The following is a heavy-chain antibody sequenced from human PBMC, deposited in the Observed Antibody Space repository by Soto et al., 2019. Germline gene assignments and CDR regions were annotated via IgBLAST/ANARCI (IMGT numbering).Heavy chain of an antibody. CDR3: ARDLGGFPDY. J-gene: IGHJ4*02. V-gene: IGHV1-18*01. D-gene: IGHD5-12*01. CDR1: GYSFTSDG. CDR2: ISAYNGNR. Sequence: QVQLVQSGAEVKKLGASVKVSCKASGYSFTSDGISWVRQAPGQGLEWMGWISAYNGNRKYAQKFQGRVTMTTDTSTSTAYMELRSLRSDDTAVYYCARDLGGFPDYWGQGTLVTVSS.